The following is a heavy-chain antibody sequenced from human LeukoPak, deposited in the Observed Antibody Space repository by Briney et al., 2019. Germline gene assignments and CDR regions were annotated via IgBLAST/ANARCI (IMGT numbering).Heavy chain of an antibody. CDR1: GYTFTSYY. J-gene: IGHJ4*02. V-gene: IGHV1-46*01. CDR3: ARDRDIVATTYYFDY. Sequence: ASVKVSCKASGYTFTSYYMHWVRQAPGQGLEWMGIINPSGGSTNYAQKFQGRVTMTRDTSTSTVYMELSSLRSEDTAVYYCARDRDIVATTYYFDYWGQGTLVTVSS. CDR2: INPSGGST. D-gene: IGHD5-12*01.